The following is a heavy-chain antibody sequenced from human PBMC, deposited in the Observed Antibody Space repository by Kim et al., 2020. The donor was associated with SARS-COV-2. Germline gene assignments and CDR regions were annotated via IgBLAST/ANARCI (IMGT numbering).Heavy chain of an antibody. Sequence: PSLKSRVTISLATSKNQFSLKRSSVTAADTAVYYCARVPQWLVPYSFDYWGQGTLVTVSS. D-gene: IGHD6-19*01. V-gene: IGHV4-34*01. J-gene: IGHJ4*02. CDR3: ARVPQWLVPYSFDY.